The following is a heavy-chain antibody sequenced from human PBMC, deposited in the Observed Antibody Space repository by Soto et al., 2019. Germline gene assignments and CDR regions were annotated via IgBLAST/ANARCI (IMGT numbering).Heavy chain of an antibody. Sequence: SQTLSLTCAISGDIVSSNSAAWNCIRQSPSRGLEWLGRTYYRSKWYNDYAVSVKSRITINPDTSKNQFSLQLNSVTPEDTAVYYCARENQIAVAGTGFDYWGQGTLVTVSS. CDR1: GDIVSSNSAA. J-gene: IGHJ4*02. CDR3: ARENQIAVAGTGFDY. CDR2: TYYRSKWYN. V-gene: IGHV6-1*01. D-gene: IGHD6-19*01.